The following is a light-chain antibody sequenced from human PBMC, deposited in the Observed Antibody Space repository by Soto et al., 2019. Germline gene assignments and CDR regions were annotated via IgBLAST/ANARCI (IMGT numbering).Light chain of an antibody. CDR1: QTISGW. CDR3: LQYNGYYRT. CDR2: DAS. Sequence: DIQMTQSPSTLSASVGDTVTITCRASQTISGWLAWYQQRPGKAPNLLIFDASTLESGVPSRFSGSGSGTTFTLTISSLQSDDFATYYCLQYNGYYRTFGQGTKVEIK. V-gene: IGKV1-5*01. J-gene: IGKJ1*01.